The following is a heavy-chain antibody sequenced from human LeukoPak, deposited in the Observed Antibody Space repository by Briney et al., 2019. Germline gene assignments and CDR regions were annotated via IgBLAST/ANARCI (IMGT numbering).Heavy chain of an antibody. Sequence: PSETLSLTCTVSGGSISSYYWSWLRQPPGKGLEYIGYTHYSGSTNYNPSLKGRVTISLDTSGNQFSLKLSSVTAADTAVYYCASGYCGGACQLGGVDMWGQGTMVTVSS. CDR2: THYSGST. D-gene: IGHD2-21*02. CDR1: GGSISSYY. CDR3: ASGYCGGACQLGGVDM. V-gene: IGHV4-59*01. J-gene: IGHJ3*02.